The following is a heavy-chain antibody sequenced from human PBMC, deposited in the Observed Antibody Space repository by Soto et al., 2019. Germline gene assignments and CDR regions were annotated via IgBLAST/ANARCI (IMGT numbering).Heavy chain of an antibody. D-gene: IGHD4-17*01. J-gene: IGHJ6*02. V-gene: IGHV3-11*01. CDR3: ASPTVTPHYGMDV. CDR1: GFTFSDYY. CDR2: ISSSGSTI. Sequence: QVQLVESGGGLVKPGGSLRLSCAASGFTFSDYYMRWIRQAPGKGLEWVSYISSSGSTIYYADSVKGRFTISRDNAKNSLYLQMNSLGAEATAVYYCASPTVTPHYGMDVWGQGTTVTVS.